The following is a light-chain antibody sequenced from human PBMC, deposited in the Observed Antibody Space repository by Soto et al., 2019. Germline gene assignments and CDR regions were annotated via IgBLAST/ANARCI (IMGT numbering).Light chain of an antibody. CDR2: GGS. J-gene: IGKJ1*01. CDR1: QNIHSF. CDR3: QQSYSTPWT. V-gene: IGKV1-39*01. Sequence: DIQMTQSPSSLAASVGERVTITCRASQNIHSFLNWYQQKPGKAPQVLIYGGSALQSGVPSRFSGSGSGTDFTLTISSLQPEDFASYFCQQSYSTPWTFGQGTKVEV.